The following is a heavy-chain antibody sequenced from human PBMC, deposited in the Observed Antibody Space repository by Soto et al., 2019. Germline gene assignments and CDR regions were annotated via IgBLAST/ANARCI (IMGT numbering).Heavy chain of an antibody. D-gene: IGHD6-13*01. Sequence: PSETLSLTCTVSGGSISSGGYYWSWIRQHPGKGLEWIGYIYYSGSTYYNPSLKSRVTISVDTSKNQFSLKLSSVTAADTAVYYCARDRYEQQPGGSYFDYWGQGTLVTVSS. CDR3: ARDRYEQQPGGSYFDY. J-gene: IGHJ4*02. CDR1: GGSISSGGYY. V-gene: IGHV4-31*03. CDR2: IYYSGST.